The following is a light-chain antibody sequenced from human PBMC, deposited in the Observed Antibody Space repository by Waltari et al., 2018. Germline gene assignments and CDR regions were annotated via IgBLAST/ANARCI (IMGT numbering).Light chain of an antibody. Sequence: DIQMTQSPSTLSASVGDRVTITCRASQSISSWFAWYQQKPGKATKLLTDKASSLESGVPSRFSGSGSVTEFTLTISSLQPDDFATYYCQQYNNYPFTFGPGTKVDIK. CDR3: QQYNNYPFT. J-gene: IGKJ3*01. V-gene: IGKV1-5*03. CDR1: QSISSW. CDR2: KAS.